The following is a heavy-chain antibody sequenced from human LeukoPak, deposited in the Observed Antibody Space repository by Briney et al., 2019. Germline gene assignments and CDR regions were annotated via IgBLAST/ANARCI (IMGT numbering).Heavy chain of an antibody. CDR3: ARFGGGATKDDRLDY. D-gene: IGHD3-16*01. Sequence: ASVKVSCKASGYIFTTYDINWVRQAPGEGLEWVAWMNPNTGYAGYAQKFQGRVTVTKNSDISTAYMELNSLRSEDTAVYFCARFGGGATKDDRLDYWGQGTLVTVSS. CDR1: GYIFTTYD. V-gene: IGHV1-8*03. CDR2: MNPNTGYA. J-gene: IGHJ4*02.